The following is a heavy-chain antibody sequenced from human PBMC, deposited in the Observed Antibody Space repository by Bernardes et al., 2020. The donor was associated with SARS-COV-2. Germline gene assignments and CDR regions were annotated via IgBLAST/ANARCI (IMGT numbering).Heavy chain of an antibody. V-gene: IGHV3-23*01. CDR3: AKDWVDEYGGIDY. J-gene: IGHJ4*02. Sequence: GSLILSCSASGFAFRSYAMTWVRQAPGKGLEWVSTISDSGGSTYYADSVKGRFTISRDNSKNSLYLQMNTLRAEDTAVYYCAKDWVDEYGGIDYWGQGTLVTVSS. CDR1: GFAFRSYA. D-gene: IGHD4-17*01. CDR2: ISDSGGST.